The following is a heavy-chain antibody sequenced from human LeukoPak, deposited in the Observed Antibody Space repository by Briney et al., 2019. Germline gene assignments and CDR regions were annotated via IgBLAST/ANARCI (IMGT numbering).Heavy chain of an antibody. J-gene: IGHJ4*02. CDR1: GDSISSGDYY. Sequence: SETLSPTCTVSGDSISSGDYYWSWIRQPAGKGLEWIGRISSSGSTNYNPSLKSRVTISVDTSKNQFSLRLSSVTAADTAVYYCARPYGSGSYYFHNWGQGTLVTVSS. CDR2: ISSSGST. D-gene: IGHD3-10*01. V-gene: IGHV4-61*02. CDR3: ARPYGSGSYYFHN.